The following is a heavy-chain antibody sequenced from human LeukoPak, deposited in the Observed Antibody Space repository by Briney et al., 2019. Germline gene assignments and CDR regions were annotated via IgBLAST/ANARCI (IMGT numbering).Heavy chain of an antibody. CDR2: IRYDGSNK. V-gene: IGHV3-30*02. CDR3: AKDHANTPVVTN. D-gene: IGHD2-21*02. CDR1: GFTFSSYG. J-gene: IGHJ4*02. Sequence: SGGSLRLSCAASGFTFSSYGIHWVRQAPGKGLEWVTFIRYDGSNKYYAVSVKGRFTISRDNSKNTVDLQMNRLRGEDTAVYYCAKDHANTPVVTNWGQGILVSVSS.